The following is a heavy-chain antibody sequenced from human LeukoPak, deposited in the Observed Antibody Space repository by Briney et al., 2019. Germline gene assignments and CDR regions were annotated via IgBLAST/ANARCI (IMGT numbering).Heavy chain of an antibody. CDR2: IYSGGST. Sequence: PGGSLRLSCAASGFTVRSNYMSWVRQAPGKGLEWVSIIYSGGSTYYADSVKGRFTISRDNSKNTLYFQMNSLRAEDTAVYYCARVPVWSGYLDAFDIWGQGTMVTVFS. J-gene: IGHJ3*02. V-gene: IGHV3-66*02. D-gene: IGHD3-3*01. CDR3: ARVPVWSGYLDAFDI. CDR1: GFTVRSNY.